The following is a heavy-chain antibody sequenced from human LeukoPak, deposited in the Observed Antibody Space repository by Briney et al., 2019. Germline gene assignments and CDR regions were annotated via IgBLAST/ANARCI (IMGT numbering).Heavy chain of an antibody. Sequence: ASVKVSCKASGFTFINYYMHWVRQAPGQGLEWMGIINPSGGSTSYAQKFQGRVTMTRDTSTSTVYMELSSLRSEDTAVYYCARGDGSPQFFDYWGQGTLVTVSS. CDR1: GFTFINYY. CDR3: ARGDGSPQFFDY. D-gene: IGHD1-26*01. V-gene: IGHV1-46*01. CDR2: INPSGGST. J-gene: IGHJ4*02.